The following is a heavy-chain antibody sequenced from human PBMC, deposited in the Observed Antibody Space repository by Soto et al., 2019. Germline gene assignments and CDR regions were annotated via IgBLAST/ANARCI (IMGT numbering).Heavy chain of an antibody. V-gene: IGHV3-9*01. Sequence: GGSLRLSCTASGFTFDDYAMHWVRQGPGKGLEWVSGISWNSANIFYEDSVKGRFTISRDNAKNSFSLQMNSLRAEDTALYYCETTSDLGKCGNNCPGNTQFDPWGQGTLVTVSS. CDR1: GFTFDDYA. CDR2: ISWNSANI. CDR3: ETTSDLGKCGNNCPGNTQFDP. J-gene: IGHJ5*02. D-gene: IGHD1-20*01.